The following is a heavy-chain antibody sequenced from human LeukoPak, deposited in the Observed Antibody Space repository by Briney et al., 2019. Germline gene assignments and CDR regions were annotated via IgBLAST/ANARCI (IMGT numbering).Heavy chain of an antibody. CDR3: ARVQRPGYCSGGSCSDFDY. Sequence: ASVKVSCKASGYTFTGYYINWVRQAPGQGLEWMGWINPNSGGTNYAQMFQGRVTMTRDTSISTAYMELSRLRSDDTAVYYCARVQRPGYCSGGSCSDFDYWGQGTLVTVSS. V-gene: IGHV1-2*02. J-gene: IGHJ4*02. CDR2: INPNSGGT. D-gene: IGHD2-15*01. CDR1: GYTFTGYY.